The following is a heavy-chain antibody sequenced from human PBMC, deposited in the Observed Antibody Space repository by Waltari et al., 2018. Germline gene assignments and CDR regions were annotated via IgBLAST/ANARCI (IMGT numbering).Heavy chain of an antibody. V-gene: IGHV4-59*01. Sequence: QVQLQESGPGLLKPSATLSLTCTVSGGPISSYYWSWIRQPPGKGLEWIGYIYYSGSTNYNPSLKSRVTISVDTSKNQFSLKLSSVTAADTAVYYCARGIAVAGTRYFDYWGQGTLVTVSS. J-gene: IGHJ4*02. CDR2: IYYSGST. CDR1: GGPISSYY. CDR3: ARGIAVAGTRYFDY. D-gene: IGHD6-19*01.